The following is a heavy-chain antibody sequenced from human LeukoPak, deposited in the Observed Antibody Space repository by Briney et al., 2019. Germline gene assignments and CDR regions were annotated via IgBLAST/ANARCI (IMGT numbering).Heavy chain of an antibody. V-gene: IGHV3-23*01. Sequence: GGSLRLSCAASGFTFSNAWMSWVRQAPGKGLEWVSAISGSGGSTYYADSVKGRFTISRDNSKNTLYLQMNSLRAEDTAVYYCAKERYRGGFDYWGQGTLVTVSS. J-gene: IGHJ4*02. CDR2: ISGSGGST. D-gene: IGHD1-1*01. CDR3: AKERYRGGFDY. CDR1: GFTFSNAW.